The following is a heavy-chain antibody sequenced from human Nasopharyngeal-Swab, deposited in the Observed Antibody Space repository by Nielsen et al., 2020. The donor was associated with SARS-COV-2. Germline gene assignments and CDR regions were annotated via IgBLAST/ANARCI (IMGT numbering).Heavy chain of an antibody. V-gene: IGHV4-34*01. D-gene: IGHD3-10*01. J-gene: IGHJ6*03. Sequence: SETLSLTCAVYGWSFSGYYWSGIRQPQGKGMEWIGEINHSGSTNYNQSLKSRVTISVDKSKNQFSLKLSSVTAADTAVYYCARVRDYGSGSYYYYYYYMDVWGKGTTVTVSS. CDR1: GWSFSGYY. CDR2: INHSGST. CDR3: ARVRDYGSGSYYYYYYYMDV.